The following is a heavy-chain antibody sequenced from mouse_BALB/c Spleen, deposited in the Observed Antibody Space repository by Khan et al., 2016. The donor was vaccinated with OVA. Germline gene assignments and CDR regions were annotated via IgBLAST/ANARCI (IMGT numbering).Heavy chain of an antibody. J-gene: IGHJ3*01. CDR1: GYTFTNYW. D-gene: IGHD2-12*01. V-gene: IGHV1-7*01. CDR3: ARDDVYYIFAY. CDR2: INPSTGYT. Sequence: QVQLQQSGAELAKPGASVKMSCKASGYTFTNYWMHWVKQRPGKGLDWIGYINPSTGYTEYNQKFKDKVTLTADNSSSTAYMQLNSLTSEDTAMYYCARDDVYYIFAYWGQGTLVTVSA.